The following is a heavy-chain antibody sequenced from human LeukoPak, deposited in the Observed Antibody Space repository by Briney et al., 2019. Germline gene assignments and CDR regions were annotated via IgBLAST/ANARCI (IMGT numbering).Heavy chain of an antibody. J-gene: IGHJ4*02. V-gene: IGHV4-39*02. CDR3: ARLGYCSSASCGPLDY. Sequence: SETLSLTCTVSGGSISSSGYYWVWIRQPPGKGLEWLGNIYYSGSTYYNPSLKSRVTISVDTSKNHFSLKLNSVTAADTALYYCARLGYCSSASCGPLDYWGQGTLVTVSS. CDR2: IYYSGST. D-gene: IGHD2-2*01. CDR1: GGSISSSGYY.